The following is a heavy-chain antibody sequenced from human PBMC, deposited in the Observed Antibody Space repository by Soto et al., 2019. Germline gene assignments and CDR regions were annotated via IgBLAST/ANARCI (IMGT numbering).Heavy chain of an antibody. CDR3: ARTLMITFGGFDY. D-gene: IGHD3-16*01. J-gene: IGHJ4*02. V-gene: IGHV4-59*01. CDR2: IYYSGST. Sequence: SETLSLTCTVSGGSIGRYYWSWIRQPPGKGLEWIGYIYYSGSTNYNPSLKSRVTISVDTSKNQFSLKLSSVTAADTAVYYCARTLMITFGGFDYWGQGTLVTVSS. CDR1: GGSIGRYY.